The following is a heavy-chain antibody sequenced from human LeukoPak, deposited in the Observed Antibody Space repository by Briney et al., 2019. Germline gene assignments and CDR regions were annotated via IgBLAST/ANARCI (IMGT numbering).Heavy chain of an antibody. CDR1: GGSISSYC. D-gene: IGHD1-26*01. CDR3: ARGRYSGSYSLLWFDP. CDR2: IYYSGST. Sequence: SETLSLTCTVSGGSISSYCWSWIRQPPGKGLEWIGYIYYSGSTNYNPSLKSRVTISVDTSKNQFSLKLSSVTAADTAVYYCARGRYSGSYSLLWFDPWGQGTLVTVSS. J-gene: IGHJ5*02. V-gene: IGHV4-59*01.